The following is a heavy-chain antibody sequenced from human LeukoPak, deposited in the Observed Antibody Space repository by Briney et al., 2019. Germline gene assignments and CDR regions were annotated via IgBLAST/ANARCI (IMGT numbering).Heavy chain of an antibody. D-gene: IGHD6-19*01. V-gene: IGHV4-34*01. CDR1: GGSFSGYY. J-gene: IGHJ4*02. CDR3: ARGVSFGGWYSLEALDY. CDR2: INHSGST. Sequence: PSETLSLTCAVYGGSFSGYYWSWIRQPPGKGQEWIGEINHSGSTNYNPSLKSRVTISVDTSKNQFSLKLSSVTAADTAVYYCARGVSFGGWYSLEALDYWGQGTLVTVSS.